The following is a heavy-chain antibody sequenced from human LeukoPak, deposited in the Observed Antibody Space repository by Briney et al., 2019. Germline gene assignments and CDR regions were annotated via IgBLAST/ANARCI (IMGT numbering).Heavy chain of an antibody. Sequence: SETLSLTCTVSCGSIDTYYWSWIRQPAGKGLECVGRISSSGSTNYNPSLTSRVTMSVDTYNNQCSLKVTSVTAADTAVYYCARYAVAGSNLYFDYWGQGTLVTVSS. V-gene: IGHV4-4*07. CDR2: ISSSGST. D-gene: IGHD6-19*01. CDR1: CGSIDTYY. CDR3: ARYAVAGSNLYFDY. J-gene: IGHJ4*02.